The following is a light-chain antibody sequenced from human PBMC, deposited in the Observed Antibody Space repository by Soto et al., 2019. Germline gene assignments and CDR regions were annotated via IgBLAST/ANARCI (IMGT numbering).Light chain of an antibody. V-gene: IGKV1-5*03. CDR3: QHYNSYTWT. CDR2: KAS. J-gene: IGKJ1*01. Sequence: IHFTQSPSSLSASVGDRVTITCRASQSISSWLAWYQQKPGKAPKLLIYKASSLESGVPSRFSGSGSETEFTLTISSLQPDDFAIYYCQHYNSYTWTFGQGTKVDIK. CDR1: QSISSW.